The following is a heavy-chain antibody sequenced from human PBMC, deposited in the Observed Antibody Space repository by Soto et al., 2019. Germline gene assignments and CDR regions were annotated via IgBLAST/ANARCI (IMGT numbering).Heavy chain of an antibody. V-gene: IGHV1-2*02. CDR3: AREVQGYYDFWSGPTTVNWFDP. CDR2: INPNSGDT. D-gene: IGHD3-3*01. J-gene: IGHJ5*02. Sequence: ASVKVSCKASGYTFTGYYMHWVRQAPGQGLEWMGWINPNSGDTNYAQKFQGRVTMTRDTSASTAYMELSSLRSEDTAVYYCAREVQGYYDFWSGPTTVNWFDPWGQGTLVTVSS. CDR1: GYTFTGYY.